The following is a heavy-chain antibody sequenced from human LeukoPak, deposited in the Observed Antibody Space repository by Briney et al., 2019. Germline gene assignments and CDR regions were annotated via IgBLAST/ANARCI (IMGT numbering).Heavy chain of an antibody. Sequence: PGGSLRLSCAASGFTVSSNYMSWVRQAPGKGLEWVSVIYSGGSTYYADSVKGRFTISRDNSKNTLYLQMNSLRAEDTAVYYCARGPTYYDFWSGYSHFDYWGQGTLVTVSS. CDR3: ARGPTYYDFWSGYSHFDY. CDR1: GFTVSSNY. V-gene: IGHV3-53*01. D-gene: IGHD3-3*01. CDR2: IYSGGST. J-gene: IGHJ4*02.